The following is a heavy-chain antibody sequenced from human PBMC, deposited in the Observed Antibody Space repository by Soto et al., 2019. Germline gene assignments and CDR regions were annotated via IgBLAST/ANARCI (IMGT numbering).Heavy chain of an antibody. J-gene: IGHJ4*02. V-gene: IGHV2-5*02. CDR1: RFSLSSTRVA. Sequence: QITLKESGPTLVKPTQTLTLTCTFSRFSLSSTRVAVDWIRPPPEKAVEWLALIYWDDDKRYSPFLKSRLTITKDTSKNQVVLTMSNMDPVDTARYYCAHIVVAGLGYYFDYWGQGTLVTVSS. CDR2: IYWDDDK. CDR3: AHIVVAGLGYYFDY. D-gene: IGHD6-19*01.